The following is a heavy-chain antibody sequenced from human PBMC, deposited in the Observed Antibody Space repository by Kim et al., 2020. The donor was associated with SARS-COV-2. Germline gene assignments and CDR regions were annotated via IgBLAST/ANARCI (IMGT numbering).Heavy chain of an antibody. J-gene: IGHJ4*01. D-gene: IGHD3-22*01. CDR2: IYYSGST. V-gene: IGHV4-39*07. CDR3: ARDRFDSSGYYSGFDY. Sequence: SETLSLTCTVSGGSISSSSYYRGWIRQPPGKGLEWIGSIYYSGSTYYNPSLKSRVTISVDTSKNQFSLKLSSVTAADTAVYYCARDRFDSSGYYSGFDY. CDR1: GGSISSSSYY.